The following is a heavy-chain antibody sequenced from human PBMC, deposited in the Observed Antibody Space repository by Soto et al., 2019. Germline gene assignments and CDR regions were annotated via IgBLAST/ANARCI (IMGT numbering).Heavy chain of an antibody. D-gene: IGHD1-26*01. CDR3: ARVGQGAWYFEL. CDR2: IKTDGSII. Sequence: EVQLVESGGGLVQPGGSLRLSCAASGVSFSSYWMHWVSQAPGKGLVWVSRIKTDGSIITYADSVKGRFTTSRDNAKNTLYLQMNTLRAEDTAVYYCARVGQGAWYFELWGRCTLVTVSS. CDR1: GVSFSSYW. J-gene: IGHJ2*01. V-gene: IGHV3-74*01.